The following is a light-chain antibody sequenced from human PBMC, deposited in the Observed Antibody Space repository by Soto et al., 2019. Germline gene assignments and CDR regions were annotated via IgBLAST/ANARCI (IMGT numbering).Light chain of an antibody. Sequence: QSALTQPPSAYGSPGQSVTISCTGTSSDVGGYKDVSWYQQHPGKAPKLMIFEVSRRPSGVPDRFSGSKSGNTASLTVSGLQAEDEADYYCSSYAGRNTGVFGGGTKLTVL. J-gene: IGLJ3*02. V-gene: IGLV2-8*01. CDR3: SSYAGRNTGV. CDR1: SSDVGGYKD. CDR2: EVS.